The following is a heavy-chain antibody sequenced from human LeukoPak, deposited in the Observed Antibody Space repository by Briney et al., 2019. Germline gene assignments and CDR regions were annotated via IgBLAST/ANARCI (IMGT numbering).Heavy chain of an antibody. V-gene: IGHV4-59*08. J-gene: IGHJ4*02. CDR1: SGSISSYY. Sequence: SETLSLTCTVSSGSISSYYWSWIRQPPGKGLEWIGYIYYSGSTNYNPSLKSRVTISVDTSKNQFSLKLSSVTAADTAVYYCARHFSTGRGGNSAFDYWGQGTLVTVSS. CDR2: IYYSGST. D-gene: IGHD4-23*01. CDR3: ARHFSTGRGGNSAFDY.